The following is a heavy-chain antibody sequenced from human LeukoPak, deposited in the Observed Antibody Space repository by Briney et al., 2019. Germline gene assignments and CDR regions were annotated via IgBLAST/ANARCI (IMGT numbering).Heavy chain of an antibody. CDR3: ATGRGGHLQEFDY. CDR1: GYTFTDYY. Sequence: ASVKISCKASGYTFTDYYMHWVQQAPGKGLEWMGRVDPEDGETVYAEKFQGRVTITADTSTDTAYMELSSLRSEDTAVYYCATGRGGHLQEFDYWGQGTLVTVSS. D-gene: IGHD3-10*01. CDR2: VDPEDGET. V-gene: IGHV1-69-2*01. J-gene: IGHJ4*02.